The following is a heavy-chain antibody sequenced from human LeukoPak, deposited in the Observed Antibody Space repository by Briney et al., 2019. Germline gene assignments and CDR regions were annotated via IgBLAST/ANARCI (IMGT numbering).Heavy chain of an antibody. D-gene: IGHD1-7*01. J-gene: IGHJ6*02. V-gene: IGHV1-69*13. Sequence: ASVTVSCTASGGTFSIYAISWVRQAPGQGLEWMGGIIPIFGTANYAQKFQGRVTITADESTSTAYMELSSLRSEDTAVYYCARETELELSYYYYGMDVWGQGTTVTVSS. CDR3: ARETELELSYYYYGMDV. CDR1: GGTFSIYA. CDR2: IIPIFGTA.